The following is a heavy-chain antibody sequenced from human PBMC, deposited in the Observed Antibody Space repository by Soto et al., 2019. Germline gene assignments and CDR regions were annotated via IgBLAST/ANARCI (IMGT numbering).Heavy chain of an antibody. J-gene: IGHJ6*02. CDR3: ASSHGLNTVVTPDHYYYYSGMDV. CDR1: VGSSRSYY. V-gene: IGHV4-59*01. D-gene: IGHD2-21*02. Sequence: SQTLPRTCTVSVGSSRSYYWRWIRQPPVKALEWRCYIYYSGSTTYNPYLKSRVTISVHTATNRFSLKLSSVIGGDTAVYYCASSHGLNTVVTPDHYYYYSGMDVWDQGSTVA. CDR2: IYYSGST.